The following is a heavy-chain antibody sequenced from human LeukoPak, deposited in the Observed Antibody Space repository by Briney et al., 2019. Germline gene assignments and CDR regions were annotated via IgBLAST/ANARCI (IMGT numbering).Heavy chain of an antibody. CDR3: ARESSYYYGMDV. D-gene: IGHD2-2*01. Sequence: GGCLRLSCAASGFTFSSYSMNWVRQAPGKGLEWVSSISSSSSYIYYADSVKGRFTISRDNAKNSLYLQMNSLRAEDTAVYYCARESSYYYGMDVWGKGTTVTVSS. CDR1: GFTFSSYS. V-gene: IGHV3-21*01. J-gene: IGHJ6*04. CDR2: ISSSSSYI.